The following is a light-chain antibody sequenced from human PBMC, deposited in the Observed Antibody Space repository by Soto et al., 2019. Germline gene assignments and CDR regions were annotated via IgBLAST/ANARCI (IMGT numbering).Light chain of an antibody. V-gene: IGLV2-8*01. Sequence: QSALTQPPSASGSPGQSVTISCTGTSSDVGGYNYVSWYQQHPGKAPKLMIYEVSKRPSGVPDRFSGSKSGKTASLTVSGLQVEDEADYYCSSFEASNNLLFGGGTKVTVL. CDR1: SSDVGGYNY. J-gene: IGLJ2*01. CDR2: EVS. CDR3: SSFEASNNLL.